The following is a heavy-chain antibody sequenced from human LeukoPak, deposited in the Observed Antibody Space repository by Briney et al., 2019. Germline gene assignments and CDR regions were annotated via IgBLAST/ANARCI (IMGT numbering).Heavy chain of an antibody. CDR2: IYYSGST. V-gene: IGHV4-39*07. CDR3: ARRAVVTRLGVYVKEWFDP. CDR1: CGSISSSSYY. Sequence: KPSETLSFTCTVSCGSISSSSYYWGWIRQTPGKGLEWIGSIYYSGSTYYNPSLKSRVTISVDTSKNQFSLKLSSVTAADTAVYYCARRAVVTRLGVYVKEWFDPWGQGTLVTVSS. J-gene: IGHJ5*02. D-gene: IGHD4-23*01.